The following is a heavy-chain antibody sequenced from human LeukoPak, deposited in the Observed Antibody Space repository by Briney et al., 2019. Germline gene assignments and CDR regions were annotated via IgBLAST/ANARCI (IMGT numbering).Heavy chain of an antibody. CDR2: IYYSGST. J-gene: IGHJ6*03. D-gene: IGHD6-13*01. CDR3: ARTTEAHSWRTRYYDYYMDV. V-gene: IGHV4-59*01. CDR1: GGSISSYY. Sequence: SETLSLTCTVSGGSISSYYWSWIRQPPGKGLEWIGYIYYSGSTNYNPSLKSRVTISVDTSKNQFSLKLSSVTAADTAVYYCARTTEAHSWRTRYYDYYMDVWGKGTTVTVS.